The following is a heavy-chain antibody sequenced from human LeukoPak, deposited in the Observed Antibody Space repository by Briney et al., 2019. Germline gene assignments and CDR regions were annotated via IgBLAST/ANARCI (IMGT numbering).Heavy chain of an antibody. CDR1: GGSISSSSYY. CDR2: IYYSGST. J-gene: IGHJ1*01. Sequence: SETLSLTCTVSGGSISSSSYYWGWIRQPPGKGLEWIGSIYYSGSTYYNPSLKSRVTISVDTSKNQFSLKLSSVTAADTAVYYCARSPTKILLFQHWGQGTLVTVSS. V-gene: IGHV4-39*01. D-gene: IGHD2-15*01. CDR3: ARSPTKILLFQH.